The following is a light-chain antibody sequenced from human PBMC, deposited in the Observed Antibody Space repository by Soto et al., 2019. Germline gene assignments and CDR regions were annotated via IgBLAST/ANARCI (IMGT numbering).Light chain of an antibody. CDR3: QHYNSYSEA. J-gene: IGKJ1*01. CDR1: QDIANH. CDR2: DAF. V-gene: IGKV1-33*01. Sequence: DIQMTQSPSSLSASVGDRVTITCRASQDIANHLNWYQYKPGKAPKLLIYDAFNLETGVPSRFSGGGSGTEFTLTISSLQPDDFATYYCQHYNSYSEAFGQGTKVDIK.